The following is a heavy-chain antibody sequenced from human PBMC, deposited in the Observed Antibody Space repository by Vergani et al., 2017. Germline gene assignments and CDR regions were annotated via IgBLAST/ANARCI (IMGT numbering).Heavy chain of an antibody. D-gene: IGHD3-10*01. CDR3: ARTFGSGALFDS. CDR2: IAWDDDK. V-gene: IGHV2-70*13. J-gene: IGHJ4*01. CDR1: GFSLKSQGMS. Sequence: QVTLKESGPAVVKPTQTLTLTCTFSGFSLKSQGMSVSWIRQPPGKALEWLARIAWDDDKYSTTSLKTRVAISKDSIKDQVVLTMTNMEPRDTGTYYCARTFGSGALFDSWGHGVPVTVSS.